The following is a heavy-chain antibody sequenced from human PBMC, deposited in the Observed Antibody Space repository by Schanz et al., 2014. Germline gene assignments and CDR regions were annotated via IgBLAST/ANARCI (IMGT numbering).Heavy chain of an antibody. CDR2: ISYSGST. CDR1: GVSISSSF. D-gene: IGHD1-26*01. J-gene: IGHJ4*02. CDR3: ARDKSGTYYTFDL. V-gene: IGHV4-59*01. Sequence: QVKLQESGPGLVKPSETLSLTCNVSGVSISSSFWSWIRQPPGKGLEWIGYISYSGSTNYSPSLKSRVTISLDTSNNQIPLKLRSVSAADTAVYYCARDKSGTYYTFDLWGPGTQVTVSS.